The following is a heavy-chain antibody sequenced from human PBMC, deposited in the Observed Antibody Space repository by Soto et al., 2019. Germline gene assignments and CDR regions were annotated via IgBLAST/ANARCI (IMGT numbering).Heavy chain of an antibody. CDR1: GYAFTSYD. CDR2: MNPNSGNT. J-gene: IGHJ6*02. D-gene: IGHD3-22*01. V-gene: IGHV1-8*01. Sequence: ASVKVSCKASGYAFTSYDINWVRQATGQGLEWMGWMNPNSGNTGYAQKFQGRVTMTRNTSISTAYMELSSLRSEDTAVYYCARFVPPGYYDSSGSYNYYYYGMDVWGQGTKVTVSS. CDR3: ARFVPPGYYDSSGSYNYYYYGMDV.